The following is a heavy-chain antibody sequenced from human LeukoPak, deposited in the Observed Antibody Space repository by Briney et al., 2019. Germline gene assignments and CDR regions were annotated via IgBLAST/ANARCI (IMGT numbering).Heavy chain of an antibody. J-gene: IGHJ4*02. V-gene: IGHV1-46*04. Sequence: GASVKVSCKASGFSFSGYYIHWVRQAPGQGLEWMGIINPTGGGTTYAQKLQGRVTMTRDTSTSTVFMELSSLRSEDTAVYYCARGNPTHYGDYLYYFDFWGQGTLVTVSS. CDR1: GFSFSGYY. D-gene: IGHD4-17*01. CDR3: ARGNPTHYGDYLYYFDF. CDR2: INPTGGGT.